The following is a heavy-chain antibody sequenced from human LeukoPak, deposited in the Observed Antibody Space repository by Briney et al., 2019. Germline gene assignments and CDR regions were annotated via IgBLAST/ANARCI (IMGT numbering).Heavy chain of an antibody. CDR3: ARLFPLMVRGVSDAFDI. CDR2: FCYSGST. V-gene: IGHV4-39*01. J-gene: IGHJ3*02. Sequence: SETLSLTCTVSGASISSSTYYWGWIRQPPGKGLEWIGSFCYSGSTYSNPSLKSRVTISVDTSKYQFSLKLSSVTAADTAVYYCARLFPLMVRGVSDAFDIWGQGTMVTVSS. CDR1: GASISSSTYY. D-gene: IGHD3-10*01.